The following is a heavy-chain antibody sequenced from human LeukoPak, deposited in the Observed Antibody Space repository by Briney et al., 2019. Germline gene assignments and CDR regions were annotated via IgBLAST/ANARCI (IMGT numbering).Heavy chain of an antibody. D-gene: IGHD5-24*01. J-gene: IGHJ4*02. V-gene: IGHV4-4*07. CDR3: AGSKEMATIGGRYFDY. CDR1: GGSISSYY. Sequence: PSETLSLTCTVSGGSISSYYWSWIRQPAGKGLEWIGRIYTSGSTNYNPSLKSRVTMSVDTSKNQFSLKLSSVTAADTAVYYCAGSKEMATIGGRYFDYWGQGTLVTVSS. CDR2: IYTSGST.